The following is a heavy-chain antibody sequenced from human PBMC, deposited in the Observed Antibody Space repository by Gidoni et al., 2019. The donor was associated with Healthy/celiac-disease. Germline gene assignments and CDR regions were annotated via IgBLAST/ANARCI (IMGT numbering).Heavy chain of an antibody. CDR2: TKDRSKWYN. Sequence: QVQLQQSGPGLVKPSQTLSLTCAISGDSVSSNSSAWNWTRQSPSRGLEWLGRTKDRSKWYNDYAVSVKSRITINPDTSKNQFSLQLNSVTPEDTAVYYCAREGWGWGSSGWYRFQHWGQGTLVTVSS. CDR1: GDSVSSNSSA. D-gene: IGHD6-19*01. CDR3: AREGWGWGSSGWYRFQH. V-gene: IGHV6-1*01. J-gene: IGHJ1*01.